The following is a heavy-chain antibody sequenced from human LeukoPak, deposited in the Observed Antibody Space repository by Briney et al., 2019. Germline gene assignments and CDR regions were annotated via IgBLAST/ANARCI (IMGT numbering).Heavy chain of an antibody. J-gene: IGHJ3*02. CDR3: ARNIYYASRGATFDI. Sequence: PSETLSLTCTGSGDSISSYYWRWIRQPPGKGLEWIEYIHYSGSTSYSGNTNYNPSLKSRVTILVDTSKNQFSLKLSSVTAADTAVYYCARNIYYASRGATFDIWGQGTMVTVSS. V-gene: IGHV4-59*01. CDR2: IHYSGST. CDR1: GDSISSYY. D-gene: IGHD1-26*01.